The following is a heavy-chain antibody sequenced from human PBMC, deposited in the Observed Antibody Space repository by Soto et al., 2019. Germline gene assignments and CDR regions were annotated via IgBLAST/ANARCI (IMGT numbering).Heavy chain of an antibody. D-gene: IGHD6-13*01. CDR1: GYTFTSYG. V-gene: IGHV1-18*01. CDR2: ISAYNGNT. J-gene: IGHJ6*02. Sequence: ASVKVSCKASGYTFTSYGISWVRQAPGQGLEWMGWISAYNGNTNYAQKLQGRVTMTTDTSTSTAYIELRSLRSDDTAVYYCARRAAGSSYYYGMDVWGQGTTVTVSS. CDR3: ARRAAGSSYYYGMDV.